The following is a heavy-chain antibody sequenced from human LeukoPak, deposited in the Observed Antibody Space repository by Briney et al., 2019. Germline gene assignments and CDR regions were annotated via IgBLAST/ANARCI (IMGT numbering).Heavy chain of an antibody. CDR1: GYTFTGYY. CDR3: ARPPLGGSGGPQGFDY. CDR2: INPNSGGT. Sequence: ASVKVSCKASGYTFTGYYMHWVRQAPGQGLEWMGWINPNSGGTNYAQKFQGRVTMTRDTSISTAYMEVRRLRSDDTAVYYCARPPLGGSGGPQGFDYWGQGTLVTVSS. V-gene: IGHV1-2*02. D-gene: IGHD1-26*01. J-gene: IGHJ4*02.